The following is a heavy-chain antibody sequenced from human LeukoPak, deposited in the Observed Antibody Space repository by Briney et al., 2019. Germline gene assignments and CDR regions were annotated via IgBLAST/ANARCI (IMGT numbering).Heavy chain of an antibody. V-gene: IGHV1-69*13. CDR2: IIPIFGTA. D-gene: IGHD3-16*02. CDR1: GGTFSSYA. CDR3: ARDGSPSITFGGVIAPHFDY. Sequence: SVKVSCKASGGTFSSYAISWVRQAPGQGLEWMGGIIPIFGTANYAQKFQGRVTITADESTSTAYMELSSLRSEDTAVYYCARDGSPSITFGGVIAPHFDYWGQGTLVTVSS. J-gene: IGHJ4*02.